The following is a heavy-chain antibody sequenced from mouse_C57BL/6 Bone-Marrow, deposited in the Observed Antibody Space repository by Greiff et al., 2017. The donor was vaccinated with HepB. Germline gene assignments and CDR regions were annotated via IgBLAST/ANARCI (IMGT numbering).Heavy chain of an antibody. Sequence: QVQLQQPGAELVKPGASVKMSCKASGYTFTSYWLTWVKQRPGQGLEWIGDIYPGSGSTNYNEKFKSKATLTVDTSSSTAYMQLSSLTSEDSAVYYCARSQNYYGSSYWYFDVWGTGTTVTVSS. D-gene: IGHD1-1*01. CDR3: ARSQNYYGSSYWYFDV. V-gene: IGHV1-55*01. CDR2: IYPGSGST. CDR1: GYTFTSYW. J-gene: IGHJ1*03.